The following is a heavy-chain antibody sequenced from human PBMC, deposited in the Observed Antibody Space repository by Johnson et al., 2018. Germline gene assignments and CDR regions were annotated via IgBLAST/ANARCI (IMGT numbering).Heavy chain of an antibody. CDR3: ARVRRQQWPAPVSYGMDV. CDR1: GFTFSSYG. D-gene: IGHD6-19*01. J-gene: IGHJ6*02. V-gene: IGHV3-30*03. CDR2: ISYDGSNK. Sequence: QVQLVQSGGGVVQPGRSLRLSCAASGFTFSSYGMHWVRQAPGKGLEWVAVISYDGSNKYYADSVKGRFPISRDNAKKTLYLQMNRRRAEDTAVYYCARVRRQQWPAPVSYGMDVWGQGTTVTVSS.